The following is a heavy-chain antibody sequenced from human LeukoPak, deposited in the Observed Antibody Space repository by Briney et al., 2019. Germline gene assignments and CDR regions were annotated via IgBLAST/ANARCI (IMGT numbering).Heavy chain of an antibody. Sequence: SETLSLTCTVSGGSISSYYWSWIWQPPGKGLEWIGYIYYSGSTNYNPSLKSRVTISVDTSKNQFSLKLSSVTAADTAVYYCARGVTYYDILTGYYRDEDWFDPWGQGTLVTVSS. V-gene: IGHV4-59*01. CDR3: ARGVTYYDILTGYYRDEDWFDP. CDR2: IYYSGST. CDR1: GGSISSYY. D-gene: IGHD3-9*01. J-gene: IGHJ5*02.